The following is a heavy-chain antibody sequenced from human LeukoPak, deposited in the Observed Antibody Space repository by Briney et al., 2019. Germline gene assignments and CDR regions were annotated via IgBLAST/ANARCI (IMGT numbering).Heavy chain of an antibody. Sequence: GGSLRLSCAASGFTFSSYGMHWVRQAPGKGLEWVAFIRYDGSNKYYADSVKGRFTISRDNSKNTLYLQMNSLRAEDTAVYYCAKDRDLRIQYYYYMDVWGKGTTVTDSS. CDR1: GFTFSSYG. J-gene: IGHJ6*03. CDR2: IRYDGSNK. D-gene: IGHD4-17*01. V-gene: IGHV3-30*02. CDR3: AKDRDLRIQYYYYMDV.